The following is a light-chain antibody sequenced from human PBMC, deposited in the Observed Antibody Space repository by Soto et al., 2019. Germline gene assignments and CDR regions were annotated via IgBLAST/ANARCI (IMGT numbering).Light chain of an antibody. CDR1: QSISNH. CDR3: QQSYSSPPT. CDR2: AAS. Sequence: DIQMTQSPSSLSASVEDRVIITCRASQSISNHLNWYQQKPGKAPKLLIFAASTLRSGVPSRFSGSRSGPDFTLTISSXQPEDFATYYCQQSYSSPPTFGQGTKVDIK. V-gene: IGKV1-39*01. J-gene: IGKJ1*01.